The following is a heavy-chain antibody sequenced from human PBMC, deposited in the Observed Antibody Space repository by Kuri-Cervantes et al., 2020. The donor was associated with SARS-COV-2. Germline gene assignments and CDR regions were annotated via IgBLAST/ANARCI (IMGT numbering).Heavy chain of an antibody. Sequence: GSLRLSCAVYGGSFSGYYWSWIRQPPGKGLEWIGEISHSGSTNYNPSLKSRVTISVDTSKNQFSLKLSSVTAADTAVYYCARGRSRITIFGVVISGVGYYFDYWGQGTLVTVSS. D-gene: IGHD3-3*01. CDR3: ARGRSRITIFGVVISGVGYYFDY. CDR1: GGSFSGYY. CDR2: ISHSGST. J-gene: IGHJ4*02. V-gene: IGHV4-34*01.